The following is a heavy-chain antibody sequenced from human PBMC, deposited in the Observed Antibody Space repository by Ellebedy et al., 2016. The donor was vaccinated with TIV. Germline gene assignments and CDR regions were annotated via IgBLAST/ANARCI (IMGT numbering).Heavy chain of an antibody. J-gene: IGHJ4*02. CDR2: SLYSGRD. Sequence: MPSETLSLTCTVSDGSIGTNIWHWGWIRQPPGKGLQWIGTSLYSGRDPYNPSLKSRVAISVDASRSQFSLQLTSVTAADTAVYYCARGAYNGTNYFPPGEWGQGALVAVSS. V-gene: IGHV4-39*07. D-gene: IGHD2/OR15-2a*01. CDR1: DGSIGTNIWH. CDR3: ARGAYNGTNYFPPGE.